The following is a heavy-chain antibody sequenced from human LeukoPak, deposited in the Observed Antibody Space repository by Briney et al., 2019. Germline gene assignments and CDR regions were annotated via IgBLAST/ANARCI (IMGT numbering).Heavy chain of an antibody. CDR1: GGTFSSYA. D-gene: IGHD2-2*01. CDR3: ARVGCSSTSCRRTGNWFDP. V-gene: IGHV1-69*13. J-gene: IGHJ5*02. CDR2: IIPIFGTA. Sequence: ASVKVSCKASGGTFSSYAISWVRQAPGQGVEWMGGIIPIFGTANYAQKFQGRVTITADESTSTAYMELSSLRSEDTAVYYCARVGCSSTSCRRTGNWFDPWGQGTLVTVSS.